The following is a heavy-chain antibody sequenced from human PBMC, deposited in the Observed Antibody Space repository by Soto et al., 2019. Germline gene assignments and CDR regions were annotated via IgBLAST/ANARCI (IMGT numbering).Heavy chain of an antibody. CDR2: IYFRGTT. V-gene: IGHV4-31*03. CDR3: ATYDYSDFYFDQ. J-gene: IGHJ4*02. Sequence: QVQLQESGPGLVKPSQTLSLTCTVSGGSIKSHTHYWSWIRQPPGKGLEWIGNIYFRGTTYYNPSLESRVAISVDTSENQFSLRLTSVPAADTAVYFCATYDYSDFYFDQWGQGTLVSVSS. D-gene: IGHD4-17*01. CDR1: GGSIKSHTHY.